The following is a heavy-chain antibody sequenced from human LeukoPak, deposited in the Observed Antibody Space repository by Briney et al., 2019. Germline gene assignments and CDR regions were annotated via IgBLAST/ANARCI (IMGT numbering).Heavy chain of an antibody. CDR3: ARTTEGYCSSTRCYGFDYYYYMDV. Sequence: ASVKVSCKAFGYTFTSNYMHWVRQAPGQGPEWMGVISPSGGSTTYAQKFQGRVTLTRDMSTSTDYLELSSLRSEDTAVYYCARTTEGYCSSTRCYGFDYYYYMDVWGKGTTVTISS. CDR1: GYTFTSNY. CDR2: ISPSGGST. V-gene: IGHV1-46*01. D-gene: IGHD2-2*01. J-gene: IGHJ6*03.